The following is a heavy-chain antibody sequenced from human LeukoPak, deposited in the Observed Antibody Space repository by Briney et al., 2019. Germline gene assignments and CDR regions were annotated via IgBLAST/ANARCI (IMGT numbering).Heavy chain of an antibody. CDR1: GYTFTGYY. D-gene: IGHD6-13*01. V-gene: IGHV1-2*04. J-gene: IGHJ4*02. CDR3: ARNPSPFIAPGYDY. CDR2: INPNSGGT. Sequence: GASVKVSCKASGYTFTGYYMHWVRQAPGQGLEWMGWINPNSGGTNYAQKFQGWVTMTRDTSISTAYMELSRLRSDDTAAYYCARNPSPFIAPGYDYWGQGTLVTVSS.